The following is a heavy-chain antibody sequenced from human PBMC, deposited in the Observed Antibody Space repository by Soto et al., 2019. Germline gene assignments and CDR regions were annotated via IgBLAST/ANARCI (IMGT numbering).Heavy chain of an antibody. D-gene: IGHD2-2*01. J-gene: IGHJ6*03. CDR3: ARGVNCSSTSCCDYYYYYVDV. V-gene: IGHV4-34*01. CDR1: GGSFSGYY. Sequence: ASETLSLTCAVYGGSFSGYYWSWIRQPPGKGLEWIGEINHSGSTNYNPSLKSRVTISVDTSKNQFSLKLSSVTAADTAVYYCARGVNCSSTSCCDYYYYYVDVWGKGTTVTVS. CDR2: INHSGST.